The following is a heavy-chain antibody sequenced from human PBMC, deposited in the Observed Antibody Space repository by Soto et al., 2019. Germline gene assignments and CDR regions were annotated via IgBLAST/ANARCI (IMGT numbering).Heavy chain of an antibody. D-gene: IGHD3-10*01. V-gene: IGHV1-18*01. Sequence: ASVKVSCKASGGTFSSYAISWVRQARGQGLEWIGWIVVGSGNTNYAQKFQGRVTMTTDMSTSTAYMELRSLRSDDTAVYYCARDGFARITMVRGVSQWGQGTLVTVSS. CDR1: GGTFSSYA. CDR3: ARDGFARITMVRGVSQ. CDR2: IVVGSGNT. J-gene: IGHJ4*02.